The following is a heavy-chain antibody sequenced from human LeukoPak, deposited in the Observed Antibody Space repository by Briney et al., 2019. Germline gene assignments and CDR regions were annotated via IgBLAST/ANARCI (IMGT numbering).Heavy chain of an antibody. V-gene: IGHV4-59*01. CDR1: GGSISSYY. Sequence: SETLSLTCTVSGGSISSYYWSWIRQPPGKGLEWIGYIYYSGSTNYNPSLKSRVTISVDTSKNQFSLKLSSVTAADTAVYYCARGPGDYDSSGYYYGLWAFDIWGQGTMVTVSS. D-gene: IGHD3-22*01. J-gene: IGHJ3*02. CDR3: ARGPGDYDSSGYYYGLWAFDI. CDR2: IYYSGST.